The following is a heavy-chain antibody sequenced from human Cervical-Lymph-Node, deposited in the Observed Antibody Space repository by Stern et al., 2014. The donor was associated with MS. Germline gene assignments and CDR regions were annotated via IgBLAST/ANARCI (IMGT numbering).Heavy chain of an antibody. CDR3: ARDNPGGTGGVCCLDR. V-gene: IGHV4-31*03. D-gene: IGHD2-8*02. CDR2: VDYSGTS. CDR1: GGSINTDRSY. J-gene: IGHJ4*02. Sequence: QVQLVESGPGLVKPSQTLSLTCTVSGGSINTDRSYWRWIRHLPGKGLEWIGSVDYSGTSNANPSLRSRVTISLDTPKNQFALKLKSVTDADTAVYYCARDNPGGTGGVCCLDRWGQGTLVTVSS.